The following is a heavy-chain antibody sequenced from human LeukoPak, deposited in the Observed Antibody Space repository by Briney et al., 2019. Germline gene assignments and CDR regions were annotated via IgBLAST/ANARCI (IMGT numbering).Heavy chain of an antibody. CDR3: ARSGRRGVFGVVIEFDY. Sequence: PPETLSLTCTVSGGSISSGSYYWSWIRQPAGKGLEWIGRIYTSGSTNYNPSLKSRVTISVDTSKNQFSLKLSSVTAADTAVYYCARSGRRGVFGVVIEFDYWGQGTLVTVSS. CDR2: IYTSGST. D-gene: IGHD3-3*01. V-gene: IGHV4-61*02. CDR1: GGSISSGSYY. J-gene: IGHJ4*02.